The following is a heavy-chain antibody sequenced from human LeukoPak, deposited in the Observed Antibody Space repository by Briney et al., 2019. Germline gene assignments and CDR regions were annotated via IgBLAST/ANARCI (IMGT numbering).Heavy chain of an antibody. D-gene: IGHD3-9*01. CDR2: IYYSGST. V-gene: IGHV4-59*08. Sequence: SETLSLTCTVSGGSISSYYWSWIRQPPGKGLEWIGYIYYSGSTNYNPSLKSRVTISVDTSKNQFSLKLSSVTAADTAVYYCARHHSSYYDILTGPVWYLDYWGQGTLVTVSS. J-gene: IGHJ4*02. CDR1: GGSISSYY. CDR3: ARHHSSYYDILTGPVWYLDY.